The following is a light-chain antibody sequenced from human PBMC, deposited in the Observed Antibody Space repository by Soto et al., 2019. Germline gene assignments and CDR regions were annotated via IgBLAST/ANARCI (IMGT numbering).Light chain of an antibody. CDR3: QQYDHWPPAT. CDR1: ETVATN. Sequence: EFVLTQSPGTLSLSPGERATLSCWASETVATNLAWYQQKPGQAPRLLIYGASTRATGIPARFSGSGSGTEFTLTISSLQSEDFALYYCQQYDHWPPATFGQGTKVDI. J-gene: IGKJ1*01. V-gene: IGKV3-15*01. CDR2: GAS.